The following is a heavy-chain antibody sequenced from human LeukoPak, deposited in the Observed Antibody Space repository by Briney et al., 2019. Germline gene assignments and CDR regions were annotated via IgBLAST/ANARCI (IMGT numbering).Heavy chain of an antibody. Sequence: SQTLSLTCAISGDSVSSNSAAWNWIRQSPSRGLEWLGRTYYRSKWYNDYAVSVKSRITINPDTSKNQFSLQLNSVTPEDTAVYYCARVPYYYGSGSYYYYYYGMDVWGQGTTVTVSS. V-gene: IGHV6-1*01. CDR1: GDSVSSNSAA. D-gene: IGHD3-10*01. J-gene: IGHJ6*02. CDR3: ARVPYYYGSGSYYYYYYGMDV. CDR2: TYYRSKWYN.